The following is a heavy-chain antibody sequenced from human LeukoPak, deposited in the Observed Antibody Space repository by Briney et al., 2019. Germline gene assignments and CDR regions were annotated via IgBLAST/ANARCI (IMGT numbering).Heavy chain of an antibody. CDR3: ASPGGYAFDI. D-gene: IGHD3-10*01. J-gene: IGHJ3*02. CDR2: ITYDGSNT. V-gene: IGHV3-30*04. Sequence: QTGGSLSLSCTASGFILSTYAFHWVRQAPGKGPEWMAFITYDGSNTYFADSVKGRFTLSRDNSKNALYLQMNSLRPADTAVSYCASPGGYAFDIWGQGTMVTVSS. CDR1: GFILSTYA.